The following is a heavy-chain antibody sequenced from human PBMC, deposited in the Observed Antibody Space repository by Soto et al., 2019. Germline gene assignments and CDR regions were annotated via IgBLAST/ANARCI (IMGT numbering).Heavy chain of an antibody. CDR1: GGSLSSDSYY. Sequence: SETLSLTCTVSGGSLSSDSYYWSWIRQPPGKGLEWIGYIYHSGSSQSNPSLKSRVTISIDTSKNQFSLELRSVTAADTAVYYCARDLLDTTVDYYFDSWGPGRLVTVSS. D-gene: IGHD4-17*01. CDR2: IYHSGSS. J-gene: IGHJ4*02. V-gene: IGHV4-30-4*01. CDR3: ARDLLDTTVDYYFDS.